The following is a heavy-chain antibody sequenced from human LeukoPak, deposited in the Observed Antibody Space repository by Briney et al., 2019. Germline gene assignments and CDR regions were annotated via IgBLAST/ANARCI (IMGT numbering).Heavy chain of an antibody. J-gene: IGHJ4*02. Sequence: ASVKVSCKASGGTFSSYGISWVRQAPGQGLEWMGWIDAGNGNTKYSQEFQGRVTITRDTSATTAYMEMSSLKSEDMAVYYCARYRGGLGIFDYWGQGTLVTVSS. V-gene: IGHV1-3*03. D-gene: IGHD3/OR15-3a*01. CDR3: ARYRGGLGIFDY. CDR1: GGTFSSYG. CDR2: IDAGNGNT.